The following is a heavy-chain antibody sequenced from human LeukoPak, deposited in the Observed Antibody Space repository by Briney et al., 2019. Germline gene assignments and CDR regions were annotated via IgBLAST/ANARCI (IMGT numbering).Heavy chain of an antibody. CDR3: ARQSASDYYDSSDSFDY. CDR2: LYYSGST. CDR1: GGSISSSNYY. D-gene: IGHD3-22*01. Sequence: SEELSLTCTASGGSISSSNYYWGWTRHPPGKGLEWIGSLYYSGSTYSNPSLKSRVTISVDTSKNQFSLKLSSVTAADTAVYYCARQSASDYYDSSDSFDYWGQGTLVTVST. V-gene: IGHV4-39*01. J-gene: IGHJ4*02.